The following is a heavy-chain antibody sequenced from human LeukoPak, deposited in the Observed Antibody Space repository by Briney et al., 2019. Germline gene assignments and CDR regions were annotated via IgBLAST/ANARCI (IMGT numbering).Heavy chain of an antibody. Sequence: GCLRLSCAASGFNFEIYWINWVRQAPGKGLEWVANMRQDGSDKYYVDSVKGRFTISRDNAKNSVHLQMNSLRAEDTAVYYCARDLDSSGLSGAFDIWGQGTMVTVS. D-gene: IGHD3-22*01. V-gene: IGHV3-7*01. CDR3: ARDLDSSGLSGAFDI. CDR2: MRQDGSDK. J-gene: IGHJ3*02. CDR1: GFNFEIYW.